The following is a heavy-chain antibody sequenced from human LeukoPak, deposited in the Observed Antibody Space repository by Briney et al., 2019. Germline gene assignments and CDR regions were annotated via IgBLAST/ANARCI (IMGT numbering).Heavy chain of an antibody. Sequence: GASVKVSCKGSGYTFTGYYMHWVRHAPGQGLEWMGWINPNSGGTNYAQKFQGRVTMTRDTSISTAYMELSRLRCDDTAVYYCARGPPLSAVVVPAARNWFDPWGQGTLVTVSS. D-gene: IGHD2-2*01. CDR1: GYTFTGYY. CDR3: ARGPPLSAVVVPAARNWFDP. V-gene: IGHV1-2*02. CDR2: INPNSGGT. J-gene: IGHJ5*02.